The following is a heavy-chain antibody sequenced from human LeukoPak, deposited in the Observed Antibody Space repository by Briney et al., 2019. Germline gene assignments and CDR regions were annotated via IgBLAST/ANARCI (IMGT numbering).Heavy chain of an antibody. V-gene: IGHV3-23*01. Sequence: QAGGSLRLSCAASGFTFSSYAMSWVRQAPGKGLEWVSAISGSGGSTYYADSVKGRFTISRGNSKNTLYLQMNSLRAEDTAVYYCAKVRRITMIVVGAFDYWGQGTLVTVSS. CDR3: AKVRRITMIVVGAFDY. D-gene: IGHD3-22*01. CDR2: ISGSGGST. CDR1: GFTFSSYA. J-gene: IGHJ4*02.